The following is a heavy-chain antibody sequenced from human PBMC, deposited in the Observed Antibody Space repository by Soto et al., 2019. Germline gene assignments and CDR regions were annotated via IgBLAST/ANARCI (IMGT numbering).Heavy chain of an antibody. V-gene: IGHV1-18*01. Sequence: ASVKVSCKASGYTFTSYGISWVRQAPGQGLEWMGWISAYNGNTNYAQKLQGRVTMTTDTSTSTAYMELRSLRSDDTTVYYCARGSVNSSGWYGPPPYYFDYWGQGTLVTVSS. CDR2: ISAYNGNT. CDR1: GYTFTSYG. CDR3: ARGSVNSSGWYGPPPYYFDY. J-gene: IGHJ4*02. D-gene: IGHD6-19*01.